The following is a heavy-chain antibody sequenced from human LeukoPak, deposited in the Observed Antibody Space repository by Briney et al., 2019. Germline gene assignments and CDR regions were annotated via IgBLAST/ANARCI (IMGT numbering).Heavy chain of an antibody. Sequence: GSLRLSCAASGFTFSSYAMSWVRQAPGKGLEWVSAISGSGGSTYYADSVKSRFTISRDNSKNTLYLQMNSLRAEDTAVYYCTKILVVVAANNWFDPWGQGTLVTVSS. CDR2: ISGSGGST. CDR3: TKILVVVAANNWFDP. V-gene: IGHV3-23*01. CDR1: GFTFSSYA. J-gene: IGHJ5*02. D-gene: IGHD2-15*01.